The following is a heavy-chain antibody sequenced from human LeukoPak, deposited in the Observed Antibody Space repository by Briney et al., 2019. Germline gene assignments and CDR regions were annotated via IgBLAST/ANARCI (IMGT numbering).Heavy chain of an antibody. J-gene: IGHJ3*02. V-gene: IGHV3-9*03. CDR2: ISWNSGSI. Sequence: GRSLRLSCAASGFTFDDYALHWVRQAPGKGLEWVSGISWNSGSIAYADSVKGRFTISRDNAKNSLYLQMNSLRAEDMALYYCAKDEFVASDFTGAFDIWGQETMVTVSS. CDR1: GFTFDDYA. D-gene: IGHD2-8*02. CDR3: AKDEFVASDFTGAFDI.